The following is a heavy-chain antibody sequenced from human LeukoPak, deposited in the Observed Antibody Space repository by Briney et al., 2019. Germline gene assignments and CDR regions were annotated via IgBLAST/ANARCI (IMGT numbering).Heavy chain of an antibody. D-gene: IGHD3-22*01. V-gene: IGHV3-23*01. CDR2: TSGSGDNT. CDR1: GFTLSSYA. J-gene: IGHJ4*02. CDR3: AKGSYYDSSGSFYFDY. Sequence: GGSLRLSCAASGFTLSSYAMSWVRQAPGKGLEWVSATSGSGDNTYYADSVKGRFTISRDNSKNTLYVQVNSLGTEDTAAYYCAKGSYYDSSGSFYFDYWGQGTLVTVSS.